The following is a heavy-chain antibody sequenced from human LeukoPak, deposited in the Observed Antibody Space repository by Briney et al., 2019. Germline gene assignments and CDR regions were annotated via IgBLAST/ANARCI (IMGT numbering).Heavy chain of an antibody. J-gene: IGHJ5*02. CDR2: IYYSGST. Sequence: SEILSLTCTVSGGSISSHYWSWIRQPPGKGLEWIGYIYYSGSTNYNPSLKSRVTISVDTSKNQFSLKLSSVTAADTAVYYCARDRPAAGRGWFDPWGQGTLVTVSS. V-gene: IGHV4-59*11. CDR3: ARDRPAAGRGWFDP. CDR1: GGSISSHY. D-gene: IGHD6-13*01.